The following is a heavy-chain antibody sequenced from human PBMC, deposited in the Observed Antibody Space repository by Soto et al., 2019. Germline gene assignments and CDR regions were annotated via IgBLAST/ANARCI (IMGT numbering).Heavy chain of an antibody. CDR3: AHDSHGGNTYFDL. CDR1: GGSISSGNFY. V-gene: IGHV4-30-4*01. D-gene: IGHD1-26*01. J-gene: IGHJ4*02. CDR2: IYFSGGT. Sequence: VQLQESGTGLVRPSETLSLTCTVSGGSISSGNFYWSWIRQPPGKGLEWIGYIYFSGGTSYSPSLKSRLTISLNTSNNHFSLKLTSVTAADTAVYYCAHDSHGGNTYFDLWGQGALVTVSS.